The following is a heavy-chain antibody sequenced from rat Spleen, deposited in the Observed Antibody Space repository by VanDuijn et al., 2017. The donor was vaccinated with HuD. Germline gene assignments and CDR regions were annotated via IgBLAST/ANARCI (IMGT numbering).Heavy chain of an antibody. Sequence: VQLKESGPGLVQPSQTLSLTCTVSGLSLTSNGVSWIRQPPGKGLEWMGYINSAGSTNYNPSLKSRISITRDTSKNQFFLQVNSVTTEDTATYYCAMSGYYSSYTRLMDAWGQGASVTVSS. V-gene: IGHV3-3*01. CDR1: GLSLTSNGV. J-gene: IGHJ4*01. D-gene: IGHD1-2*01. CDR2: INSAGST. CDR3: AMSGYYSSYTRLMDA.